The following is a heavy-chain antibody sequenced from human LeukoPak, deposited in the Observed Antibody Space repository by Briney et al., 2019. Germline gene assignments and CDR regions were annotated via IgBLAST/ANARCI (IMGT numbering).Heavy chain of an antibody. V-gene: IGHV3-30-3*01. J-gene: IGHJ6*02. CDR3: ARGGGGGSYWTLEGMDV. Sequence: GRSLRLSRVASGLTFNDYAIHWVRQAPGKGLAWVAVISYDETDKFYADSVKGRFTISRDNSKNTLYLQMSSLRPEGTAVYYCARGGGGGSYWTLEGMDVWGQGTTVTVSS. CDR1: GLTFNDYA. D-gene: IGHD1-26*01. CDR2: ISYDETDK.